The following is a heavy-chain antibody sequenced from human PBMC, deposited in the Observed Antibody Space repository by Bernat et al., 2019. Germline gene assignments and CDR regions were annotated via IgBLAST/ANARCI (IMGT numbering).Heavy chain of an antibody. CDR1: GFTFSSYG. CDR2: IWYDGSNK. CDR3: AREGGYVILTGYYKGDFDY. D-gene: IGHD3-9*01. V-gene: IGHV3-33*01. Sequence: QVQLVESGGGVVQPGRSLRLSCAASGFTFSSYGMHWVRQAPGKGLEWVAVIWYDGSNKYYADSVKGRFTISRDNSKNTLYLQMNSLRAEDTAVYYCAREGGYVILTGYYKGDFDYWGQGTLVTVSS. J-gene: IGHJ4*02.